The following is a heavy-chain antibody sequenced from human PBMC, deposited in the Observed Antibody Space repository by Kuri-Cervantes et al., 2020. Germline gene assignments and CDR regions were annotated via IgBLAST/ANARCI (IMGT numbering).Heavy chain of an antibody. CDR3: ARAGKYSSRWVYYSFDY. D-gene: IGHD6-13*01. J-gene: IGHJ4*02. Sequence: VSLRLPCAASGLTFSNYSMHWVRQAPGEGLEWVSDISSSRSTIYYADSVKGRFAISRDNAKNSLYLQMNSLRAEDTAVYYCARAGKYSSRWVYYSFDYWGQGTLVTVSS. CDR1: GLTFSNYS. CDR2: ISSSRSTI. V-gene: IGHV3-48*01.